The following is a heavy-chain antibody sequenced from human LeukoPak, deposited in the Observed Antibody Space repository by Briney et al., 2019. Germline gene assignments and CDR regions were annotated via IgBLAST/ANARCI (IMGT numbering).Heavy chain of an antibody. CDR1: GYTFSRYG. CDR3: ARDLKRGYSSGRYSWGTGSSNDY. CDR2: IRGYNGHT. D-gene: IGHD6-19*01. J-gene: IGHJ4*02. V-gene: IGHV1-18*01. Sequence: GTSVKVSCTASGYTFSRYGISWVRQAPGQGLEWMGCIRGYNGHTKYAQKVQGRVTMSTDTSTSTAYMELRSLRSDDTAVYYCARDLKRGYSSGRYSWGTGSSNDYWGQGTLVTVSS.